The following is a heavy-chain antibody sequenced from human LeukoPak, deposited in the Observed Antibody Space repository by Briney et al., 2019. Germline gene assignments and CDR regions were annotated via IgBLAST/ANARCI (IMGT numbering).Heavy chain of an antibody. D-gene: IGHD2-15*01. CDR1: GFTFSSYG. CDR3: AREPYIVVVVAATDY. Sequence: GRSLRLSCAASGFTFSSYGMHWVRQAPGKGLEWVAVIWYDGSNKYYAGSVKGRFTISRDNSKNTLYLQMNSLRAEDTAVYYCAREPYIVVVVAATDYWGQGTLVTVSS. J-gene: IGHJ4*02. CDR2: IWYDGSNK. V-gene: IGHV3-33*01.